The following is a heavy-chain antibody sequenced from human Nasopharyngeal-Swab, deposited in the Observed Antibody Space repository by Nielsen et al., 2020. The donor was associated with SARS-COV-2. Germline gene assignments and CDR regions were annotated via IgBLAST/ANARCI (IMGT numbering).Heavy chain of an antibody. V-gene: IGHV5-51*01. CDR2: IYAGDSDT. CDR3: ARRKFQLLSGYYYYYMDV. J-gene: IGHJ6*03. CDR1: GYDFANYW. D-gene: IGHD2-2*01. Sequence: GESLKISCKGSGYDFANYWIAWVRQMPGKGLAWMGIIYAGDSDTRYSPSFQGQVTISVDKSIKTAYLQWSSLKASDTAMYFCARRKFQLLSGYYYYYMDVWGQGTTVTASS.